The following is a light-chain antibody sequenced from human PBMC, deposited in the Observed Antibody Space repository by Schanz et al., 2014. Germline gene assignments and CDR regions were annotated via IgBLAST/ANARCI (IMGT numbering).Light chain of an antibody. V-gene: IGKV3D-15*01. CDR3: QQRREWRT. Sequence: EIVMTQSPATLSVSPGERATLSCRASQSVSSNLAWYQQKPGQAPRLLIYGTSIRATGIPDRFSGSGSGTDFILTISSLEPEDFAVYYCQQRREWRTFGQGTTVEIK. CDR1: QSVSSN. CDR2: GTS. J-gene: IGKJ1*01.